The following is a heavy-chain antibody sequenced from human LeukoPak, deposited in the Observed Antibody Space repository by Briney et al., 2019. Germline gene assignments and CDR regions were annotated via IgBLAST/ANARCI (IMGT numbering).Heavy chain of an antibody. V-gene: IGHV3-7*03. CDR2: IKQDGSEK. CDR1: GGSISSSNYY. J-gene: IGHJ4*02. CDR3: AREVYSSGWVDY. D-gene: IGHD6-19*01. Sequence: ETLSLTCTVSGGSISSSNYYWVWVRQPPGKGLEWVANIKQDGSEKYYVDSVKGRFTISRNNVKNSLYLQMNSLRAEDTAVYYCAREVYSSGWVDYWGQGTLVTVSS.